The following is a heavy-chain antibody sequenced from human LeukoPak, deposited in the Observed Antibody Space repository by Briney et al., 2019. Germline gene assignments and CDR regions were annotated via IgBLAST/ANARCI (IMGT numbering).Heavy chain of an antibody. CDR1: GFTFDDYT. CDR3: AKDIGYPYYYGMDV. D-gene: IGHD5-12*01. CDR2: ISWDGGST. V-gene: IGHV3-43*01. Sequence: GGSLRLSCAASGFTFDDYTMHWVRQAPGKGLEWVSLISWDGGSTYYADSVKGRFTISGDNSKNSLYLQMNSLRTEDTALYYCAKDIGYPYYYGMDVWGQGTTVTVSS. J-gene: IGHJ6*02.